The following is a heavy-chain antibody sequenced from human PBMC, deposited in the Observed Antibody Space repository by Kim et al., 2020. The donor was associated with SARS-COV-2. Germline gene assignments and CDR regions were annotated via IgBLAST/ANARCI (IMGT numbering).Heavy chain of an antibody. J-gene: IGHJ5*02. D-gene: IGHD2-2*01. V-gene: IGHV7-4-1*01. CDR2: INTNTGNP. CDR1: GYTFTSYA. Sequence: ASVKVSCKASGYTFTSYAMNWVRQAPGQGLEWMGWINTNTGNPTYAQGFTGRFVFSLDTSVSTAYLQICSLKAEDTAVYYCARGRLARSSTRGGWFDPWGQGTLVTVSS. CDR3: ARGRLARSSTRGGWFDP.